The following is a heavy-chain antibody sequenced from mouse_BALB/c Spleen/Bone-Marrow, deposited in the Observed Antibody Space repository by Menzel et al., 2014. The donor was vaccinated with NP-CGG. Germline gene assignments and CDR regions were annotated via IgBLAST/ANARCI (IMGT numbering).Heavy chain of an antibody. CDR2: INPDSSTI. CDR3: ARQGYYGKGGY. V-gene: IGHV4-1*02. D-gene: IGHD2-1*01. Sequence: EEMLVESGGGLVQPGGSLKLSCAASGFDFSRYWMSWVRQAPGKGLEWIGEINPDSSTINYTPSLKDKFIISRDNAKNTLYLQMSKVRSEDTDLYYCARQGYYGKGGYWGEGTTLTVAS. CDR1: GFDFSRYW. J-gene: IGHJ2*01.